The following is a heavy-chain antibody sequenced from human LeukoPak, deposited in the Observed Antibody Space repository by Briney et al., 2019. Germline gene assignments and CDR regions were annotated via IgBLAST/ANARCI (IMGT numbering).Heavy chain of an antibody. CDR1: GYTFTSYG. CDR3: ARDQVVGEINAEYFQH. J-gene: IGHJ1*01. Sequence: ASVKVSCKASGYTFTSYGISWVRQAPGQGLEWMGWISAYNGNTNYAQKLQGRVTMTTDTSTSTAYMELRSLRSDDTAVYYCARDQVVGEINAEYFQHWGRGTLVTVSS. CDR2: ISAYNGNT. V-gene: IGHV1-18*01. D-gene: IGHD1-26*01.